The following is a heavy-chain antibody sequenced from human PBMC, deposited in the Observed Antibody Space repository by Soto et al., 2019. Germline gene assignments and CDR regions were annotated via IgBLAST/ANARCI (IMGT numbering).Heavy chain of an antibody. CDR1: GYIFTSYY. CDR2: INPSGGST. Sequence: QVQLVPSGAEVKTPGASVKVSCKASGYIFTSYYMHWVRQAPGQGLEWIGIINPSGGSTSYAQKFQGSVTMTRDTSTSTVYMELSSMRSEDTAVYYCASDSASGIAARGGYWGQGALVTVST. V-gene: IGHV1-46*01. CDR3: ASDSASGIAARGGY. J-gene: IGHJ4*02. D-gene: IGHD6-6*01.